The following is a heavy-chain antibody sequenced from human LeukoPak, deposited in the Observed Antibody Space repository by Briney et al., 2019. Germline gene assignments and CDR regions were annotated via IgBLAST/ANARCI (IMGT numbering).Heavy chain of an antibody. V-gene: IGHV3-23*01. CDR3: AGGLPYSSSDPADY. D-gene: IGHD6-6*01. CDR1: GFTFSSYA. CDR2: ISGSGGST. Sequence: GGSLRLSCAASGFTFSSYAMSWVRQAPGKGLEWVSAISGSGGSTYYADSVKGRFTISRGNSKNTLYLQMNSLRAEDTAVYYCAGGLPYSSSDPADYWGQGTLVTVSS. J-gene: IGHJ4*02.